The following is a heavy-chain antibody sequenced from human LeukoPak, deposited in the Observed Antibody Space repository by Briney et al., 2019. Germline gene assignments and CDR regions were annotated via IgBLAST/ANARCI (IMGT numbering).Heavy chain of an antibody. CDR2: FDPENDEI. V-gene: IGHV1-24*01. J-gene: IGHJ3*02. Sequence: GASVKVSCKVSGYTLTVLSLHWVRQAPGKGLGWRGGFDPENDEIIYAQKFQGRVTMTEDTSTDTVFMELSSLRSEDTAMYYCATDLRMQLWLDAFEIWGQGTMVTVSS. CDR3: ATDLRMQLWLDAFEI. D-gene: IGHD5-18*01. CDR1: GYTLTVLS.